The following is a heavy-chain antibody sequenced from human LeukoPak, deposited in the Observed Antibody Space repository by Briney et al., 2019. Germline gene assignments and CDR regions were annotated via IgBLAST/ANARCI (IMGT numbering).Heavy chain of an antibody. Sequence: SETLSLTCAVSGGSITSGGYYWSWIRQHPGKGLEWIGYIYYSGSTYYNPSLKSRVTISVDTSKNQFSLKLSSVTAADTAVYYCAREVHGSTSCYGVWGQGTMVTVSS. J-gene: IGHJ3*01. V-gene: IGHV4-31*11. CDR2: IYYSGST. CDR3: AREVHGSTSCYGV. CDR1: GGSITSGGYY. D-gene: IGHD2-2*01.